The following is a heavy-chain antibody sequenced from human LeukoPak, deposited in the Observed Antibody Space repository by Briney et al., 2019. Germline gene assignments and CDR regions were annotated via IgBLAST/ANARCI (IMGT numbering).Heavy chain of an antibody. V-gene: IGHV3-23*01. J-gene: IGHJ4*02. Sequence: GGSLRLSCAASGFTFSSYAMSWVRQAPGKGLEWVSAISGSGGSTYYADSVKGRFTISSDNSKNTLYLQMNSLRAEDTAVYYCAKRPLYYDFWSGYYDYWGQGTLVTVSS. CDR2: ISGSGGST. CDR1: GFTFSSYA. D-gene: IGHD3-3*01. CDR3: AKRPLYYDFWSGYYDY.